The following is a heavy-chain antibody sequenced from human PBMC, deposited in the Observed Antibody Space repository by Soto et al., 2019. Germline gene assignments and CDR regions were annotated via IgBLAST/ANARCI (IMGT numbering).Heavy chain of an antibody. CDR2: LKSKTDGGAT. V-gene: IGHV3-15*01. CDR3: TAPEDTSDWYGKYAFDI. D-gene: IGHD3-9*01. J-gene: IGHJ3*02. CDR1: GFTFTNAW. Sequence: EVQLVESGGGLVRPGGSLRLSCTASGFTFTNAWMHWVRQAPGKGLEWIGRLKSKTDGGATDYAAPVKCRFTISRDDSKNTLYLQMNSLKTEDSAVYYCTAPEDTSDWYGKYAFDIWGQGTMVTVSS.